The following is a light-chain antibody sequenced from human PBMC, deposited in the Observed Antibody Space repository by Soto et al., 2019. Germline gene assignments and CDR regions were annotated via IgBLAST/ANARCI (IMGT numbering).Light chain of an antibody. Sequence: DLQVTQSPSSLSASVGDRVTITCRTSQSISTYLNWYQQKPGRAPKLLIYGASSLQSGVPSRFSGSGSGTDFTLTISSLQPEDFATYYCQQSYSTPWTFGQGTKVDIK. V-gene: IGKV1-39*01. CDR2: GAS. CDR1: QSISTY. J-gene: IGKJ1*01. CDR3: QQSYSTPWT.